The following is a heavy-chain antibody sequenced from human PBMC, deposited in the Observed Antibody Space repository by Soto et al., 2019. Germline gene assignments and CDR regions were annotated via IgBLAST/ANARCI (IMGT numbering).Heavy chain of an antibody. D-gene: IGHD1-1*01. CDR3: AKETLEYYFDY. J-gene: IGHJ4*02. V-gene: IGHV3-30*18. Sequence: QAQLVESGGRVVQPGRSLRLSCAASGFTFSIYGMHWVRQAPGKGLEWVAVISYDGSNKYYADSVKGRFTISRDNSKNTLYLQMNSLRGEDTAVYYCAKETLEYYFDYWGQGTLVTVSS. CDR2: ISYDGSNK. CDR1: GFTFSIYG.